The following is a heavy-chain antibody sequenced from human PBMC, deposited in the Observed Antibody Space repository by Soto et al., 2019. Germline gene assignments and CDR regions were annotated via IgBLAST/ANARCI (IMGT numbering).Heavy chain of an antibody. CDR2: IYPGDSDT. CDR1: GYSFTSYW. J-gene: IGHJ4*02. V-gene: IGHV5-51*01. CDR3: ARRVYDILTGSYYFDY. Sequence: PGESLKISCKGSGYSFTSYWIGWVRQMPGKGLEWMGIIYPGDSDTRYSPSFQGQVTISADKSISTAYLQWSSLKASDTAMYYCARRVYDILTGSYYFDYWGQGTLVTVSS. D-gene: IGHD3-9*01.